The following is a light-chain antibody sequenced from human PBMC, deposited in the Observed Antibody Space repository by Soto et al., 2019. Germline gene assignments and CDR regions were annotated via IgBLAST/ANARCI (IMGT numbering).Light chain of an antibody. CDR2: DAS. Sequence: DIKMTQSPSTLSASVGDRVTITCRASQSISPWLAWYQQKPGKAPKLLIFDASNLESGVPSRFSGSGSGTEFTLTISSLQSDDFATYYCLQYHTYRTFGQGTKVEVK. V-gene: IGKV1-5*01. J-gene: IGKJ1*01. CDR3: LQYHTYRT. CDR1: QSISPW.